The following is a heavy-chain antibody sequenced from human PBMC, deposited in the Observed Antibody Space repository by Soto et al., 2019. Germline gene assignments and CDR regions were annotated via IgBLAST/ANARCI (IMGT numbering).Heavy chain of an antibody. D-gene: IGHD6-13*01. V-gene: IGHV3-7*01. CDR3: ARVGGTIAAALGGWFDP. Sequence: GGSLRLSCAASGFTFSSYWMSWVRQAPGKGLEWLANIKQDGSEKYYVDSVKGRFTISRDNAKNSLYLQMNSLRAEDTAVYYCARVGGTIAAALGGWFDPWGQGTLVTVSS. CDR1: GFTFSSYW. J-gene: IGHJ5*02. CDR2: IKQDGSEK.